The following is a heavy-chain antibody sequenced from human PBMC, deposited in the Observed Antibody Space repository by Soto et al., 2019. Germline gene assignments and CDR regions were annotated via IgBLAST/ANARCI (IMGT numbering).Heavy chain of an antibody. J-gene: IGHJ4*02. Sequence: EVQLVESGGGLVQPGGSLRLSCAASGFTFGSYEMNWVRQAPGKGLEWVSYISSSAGTTYCADSVKGRFTISRDNAKKSLYLQMNSLRAEDTAVYYCARSPDGYYFDYWGQGTLVTVSS. CDR2: ISSSAGTT. CDR3: ARSPDGYYFDY. CDR1: GFTFGSYE. V-gene: IGHV3-48*03.